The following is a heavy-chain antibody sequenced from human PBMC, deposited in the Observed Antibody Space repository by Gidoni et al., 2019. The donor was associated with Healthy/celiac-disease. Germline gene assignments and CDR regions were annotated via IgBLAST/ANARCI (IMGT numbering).Heavy chain of an antibody. V-gene: IGHV1-8*01. CDR1: GYTCTSYD. Sequence: QVQLVQSGAEVKKPGDSVKVSCKASGYTCTSYDINWVRQATGQGLEWMGWMNPNSGNTGYAQKFQGRVTMTRNTSISTAYMELSSLRSEDTAVYYCAREEYNWNYGEDNWFDPWGQGTLVTVSS. CDR3: AREEYNWNYGEDNWFDP. D-gene: IGHD1-7*01. CDR2: MNPNSGNT. J-gene: IGHJ5*02.